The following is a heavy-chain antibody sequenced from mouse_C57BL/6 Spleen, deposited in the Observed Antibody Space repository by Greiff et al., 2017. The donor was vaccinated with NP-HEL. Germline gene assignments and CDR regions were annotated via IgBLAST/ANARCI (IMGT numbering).Heavy chain of an antibody. Sequence: DVKLQESGPGLVKPSQSLSLTCSVTGYSITSGYYWNWIRQFPGNKLEWMGYISYDGSNNYNPSLKNRISITRDTSKNQFFLKLNSVTTEDTATYYCARDYGDAMDYWGQGTSVTVSS. CDR3: ARDYGDAMDY. D-gene: IGHD1-1*02. J-gene: IGHJ4*01. CDR1: GYSITSGYY. CDR2: ISYDGSN. V-gene: IGHV3-6*01.